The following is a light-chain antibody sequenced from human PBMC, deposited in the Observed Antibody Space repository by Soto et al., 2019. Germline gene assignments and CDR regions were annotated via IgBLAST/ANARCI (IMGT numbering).Light chain of an antibody. CDR1: QSVSNN. V-gene: IGKV3-15*01. CDR3: QQYNDWPRT. CDR2: GAS. J-gene: IGKJ1*01. Sequence: IVMTQSPATLSLSPGDGATLSCRASQSVSNNLAWYQQKPGQAPRLLIYGASTRATGIPARFSGSWSGTEFTLTISGLQSEDFAVNYCQQYNDWPRTFGQGTKVDIK.